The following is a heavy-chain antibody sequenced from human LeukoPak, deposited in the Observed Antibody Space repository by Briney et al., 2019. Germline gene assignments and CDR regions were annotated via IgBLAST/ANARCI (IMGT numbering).Heavy chain of an antibody. CDR1: GFTFSSYA. J-gene: IGHJ4*02. CDR3: AKYSPPFGVVTPFDY. Sequence: GGSLRLSCAASGFTFSSYAMSWVRQAPGKGLEWVSAISGSGGSTYYADSVKGRFTISRDNSKNTLYPQMSSLRAEDTAVYYCAKYSPPFGVVTPFDYWGQGTLVTVSS. V-gene: IGHV3-23*01. D-gene: IGHD3-3*01. CDR2: ISGSGGST.